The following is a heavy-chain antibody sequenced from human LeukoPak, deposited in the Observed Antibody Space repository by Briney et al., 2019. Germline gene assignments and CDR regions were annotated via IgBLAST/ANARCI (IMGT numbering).Heavy chain of an antibody. V-gene: IGHV3-21*01. CDR3: ARASVATMTYWYFDL. CDR1: AFTFSTYT. Sequence: GGSLRLSCVASAFTFSTYTMNWVRQAPGKGLEWVSSISSSIIYIHYADSVKGRFTISRDNAKNSLYLKMNSLRAEDTAVYYCARASVATMTYWYFDLWGRGTLVTVSS. J-gene: IGHJ2*01. CDR2: ISSSIIYI. D-gene: IGHD5-12*01.